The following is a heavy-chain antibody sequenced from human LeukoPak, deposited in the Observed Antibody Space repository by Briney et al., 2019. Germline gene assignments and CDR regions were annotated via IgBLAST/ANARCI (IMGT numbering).Heavy chain of an antibody. CDR1: GYTFTSYA. V-gene: IGHV7-4-1*02. D-gene: IGHD3-16*02. CDR2: INTNTGNP. Sequence: VASVKVSCKASGYTFTSYAMNWVRQAPGQGLEWMGWINTNTGNPTYAQGFTGRFVFSLDTSVSTAYLQISSLKAEDTAVYYCARDSEPIMITFGGVIAIPDYWGQGTLVTVSS. J-gene: IGHJ4*02. CDR3: ARDSEPIMITFGGVIAIPDY.